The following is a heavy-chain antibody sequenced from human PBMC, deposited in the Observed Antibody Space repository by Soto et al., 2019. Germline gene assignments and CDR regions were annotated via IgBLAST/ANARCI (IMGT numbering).Heavy chain of an antibody. V-gene: IGHV3-23*01. CDR2: ITGIGGTT. Sequence: GGSLRLSCAASGFTFSSYAMSWIRQAPGKGLEWVSSITGIGGTTDYSDSVKGRFTISRDTSRNTFYLQMSKLSVDDTSIYYCGRKYRTPSKLDYGGQGPLVPVSS. CDR1: GFTFSSYA. D-gene: IGHD6-6*01. CDR3: GRKYRTPSKLDY. J-gene: IGHJ4*02.